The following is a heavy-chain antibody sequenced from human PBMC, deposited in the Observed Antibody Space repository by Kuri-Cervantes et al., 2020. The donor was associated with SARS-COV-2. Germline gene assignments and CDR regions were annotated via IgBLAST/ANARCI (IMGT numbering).Heavy chain of an antibody. J-gene: IGHJ4*02. V-gene: IGHV1-69*13. CDR1: GGNFSGEV. D-gene: IGHD1-14*01. CDR3: ARAVGNFDF. Sequence: SVKVSCKASGGNFSGEVVSWVRQAPGQGLEWMGGFIPMSGTSNYAQKFQGRLTISADEYTNTAYMALSGLRSEDTAVYYCARAVGNFDFWGQGTLVTVSS. CDR2: FIPMSGTS.